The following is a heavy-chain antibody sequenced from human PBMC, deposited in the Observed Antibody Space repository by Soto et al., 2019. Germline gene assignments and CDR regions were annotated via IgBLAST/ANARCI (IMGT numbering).Heavy chain of an antibody. D-gene: IGHD3-22*01. CDR1: GGSFSGYY. Sequence: QVQLQQWGAGLLKPSETLSLTCAVYGGSFSGYYWSWIRQPPGKGLEWIGEINHSGSTNYNPSLKGRVTISVDTSKNQFALKLSSVTAADTAVYYCARAMIGVFISHYFDYWGQGTLVTVSS. CDR3: ARAMIGVFISHYFDY. CDR2: INHSGST. J-gene: IGHJ4*02. V-gene: IGHV4-34*01.